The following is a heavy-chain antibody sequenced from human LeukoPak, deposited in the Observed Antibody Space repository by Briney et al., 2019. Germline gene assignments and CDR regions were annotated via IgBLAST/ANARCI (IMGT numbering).Heavy chain of an antibody. V-gene: IGHV4-30-2*01. CDR2: IYHSGST. CDR3: AREMATNGEIDY. J-gene: IGHJ4*02. D-gene: IGHD5-24*01. CDR1: GGSISSGGYS. Sequence: PSQTLSLTCAVSGGSISSGGYSWSWIRQPPGKGLEWLGYIYHSGSTYYNPSLKSRVTISVDRSKNQFSLKLSSVTAADTAVYYCAREMATNGEIDYWGQGTLVTVSS.